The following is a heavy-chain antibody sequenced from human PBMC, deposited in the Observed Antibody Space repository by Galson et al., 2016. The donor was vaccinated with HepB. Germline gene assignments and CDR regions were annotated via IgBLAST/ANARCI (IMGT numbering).Heavy chain of an antibody. CDR2: IYYSGTT. D-gene: IGHD2/OR15-2a*01. Sequence: SETLSLTCTVSGDSISSSRYYWGWIRQPPGKGLEWIGSIYYSGTTYYNPSLKSRVTISVDTSKNQFSLRLSSVTAADTAVYYCAKTLTPTNHYFFISWGQGTLVTVSS. J-gene: IGHJ4*02. CDR3: AKTLTPTNHYFFIS. V-gene: IGHV4-39*01. CDR1: GDSISSSRYY.